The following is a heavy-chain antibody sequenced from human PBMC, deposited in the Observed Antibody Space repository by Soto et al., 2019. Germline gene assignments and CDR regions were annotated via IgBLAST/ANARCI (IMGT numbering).Heavy chain of an antibody. Sequence: PGGSLRLSCAASGFTFSMFAMSWVRQAPGKGPEWVAAVSGSVDNTYYADSVKGRFTMSRDYTQKTVYLQMNGLRGEDTAVYYCAKSSSSVPYGIHIWGQGTTVTVSS. V-gene: IGHV3-23*01. J-gene: IGHJ6*02. CDR2: VSGSVDNT. CDR1: GFTFSMFA. D-gene: IGHD3-22*01. CDR3: AKSSSSVPYGIHI.